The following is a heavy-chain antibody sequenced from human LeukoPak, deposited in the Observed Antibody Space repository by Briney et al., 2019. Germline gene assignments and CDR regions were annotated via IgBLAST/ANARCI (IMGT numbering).Heavy chain of an antibody. J-gene: IGHJ4*02. D-gene: IGHD6-13*01. CDR3: ASLGIAAAGILSEHAPDY. Sequence: PGGSLRLSCAASGFTFSSYSMNWVRQAPGKGLEWVSSISSSSSYIYYADSVKGRFTISRDNAKNSLYLQMNSLRAEDTAVYYCASLGIAAAGILSEHAPDYWGQGTLVTVSS. CDR2: ISSSSSYI. CDR1: GFTFSSYS. V-gene: IGHV3-21*01.